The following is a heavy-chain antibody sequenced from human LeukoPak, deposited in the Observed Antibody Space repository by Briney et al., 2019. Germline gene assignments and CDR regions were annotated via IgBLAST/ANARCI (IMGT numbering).Heavy chain of an antibody. CDR3: ARVPTDSSGWYHLDY. CDR1: GYTFTSYY. CDR2: INPSGGST. J-gene: IGHJ4*02. D-gene: IGHD6-19*01. Sequence: GASVKVSCKASGYTFTSYYMHWVRQAPGQGLEWMGIINPSGGSTSYAQKFQDRVTMTRDTSTSTVYMEMSSLRSEDTAVYYCARVPTDSSGWYHLDYWGQGTLVTVSS. V-gene: IGHV1-46*01.